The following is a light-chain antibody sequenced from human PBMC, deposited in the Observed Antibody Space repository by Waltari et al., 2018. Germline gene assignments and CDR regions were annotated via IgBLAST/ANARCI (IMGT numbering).Light chain of an antibody. CDR3: HSRNGRNNEVV. J-gene: IGLJ3*02. CDR1: SLRTSY. Sequence: SSELTQGPAVSVALGQTVKITCQGDSLRTSYASWYQLKPGQAPVLVLFGKEKRPSGIPDRFSGYSSGTISSLTITGAQAEDEADYYCHSRNGRNNEVVFGGGTKLTVL. V-gene: IGLV3-19*01. CDR2: GKE.